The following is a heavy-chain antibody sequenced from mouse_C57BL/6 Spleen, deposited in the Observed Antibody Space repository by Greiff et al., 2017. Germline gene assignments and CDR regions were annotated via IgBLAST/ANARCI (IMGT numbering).Heavy chain of an antibody. D-gene: IGHD1-1*01. CDR1: GFNIKDYY. Sequence: EVQLQQSGAELVKPGASVKLSCKASGFNIKDYYMHWVKQRTEQGLEWIGRIDPEDGDTKYTPKFQGNATITADTSSTTAYLQLSSLTSEDAAVYYGALTAVVAVDYWGQGTTLTVSS. J-gene: IGHJ2*01. V-gene: IGHV14-2*01. CDR3: ALTAVVAVDY. CDR2: IDPEDGDT.